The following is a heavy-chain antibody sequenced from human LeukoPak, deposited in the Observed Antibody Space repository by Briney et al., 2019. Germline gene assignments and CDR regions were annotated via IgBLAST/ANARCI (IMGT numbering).Heavy chain of an antibody. V-gene: IGHV4-30-4*01. J-gene: IGHJ6*03. CDR1: GGSISSGDYY. CDR3: ARAVNYDFWSAYYYYMDV. Sequence: SQTLSLTRTVSGGSISSGDYYWSWIRQPPGKGLEWIGYISYSGSTSYNPSLKSPFTISMDTSKNQISLRLSSVTAADTAVYYCARAVNYDFWSAYYYYMDVWGKGTTVTVSS. D-gene: IGHD3-3*01. CDR2: ISYSGST.